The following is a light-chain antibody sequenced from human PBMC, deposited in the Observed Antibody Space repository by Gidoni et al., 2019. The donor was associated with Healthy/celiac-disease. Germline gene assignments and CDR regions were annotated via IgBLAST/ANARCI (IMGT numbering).Light chain of an antibody. Sequence: EIVLTQSPATLSLSPGERATLSCRASQSVSSYLAWYQQKPGQAPRLLIYDASHRATGIPARFSGSGSGTDFPLTISSLEPEDFAVYYCQQRSNWPPWTFXXXTKVEIK. CDR1: QSVSSY. CDR2: DAS. V-gene: IGKV3-11*01. J-gene: IGKJ1*01. CDR3: QQRSNWPPWT.